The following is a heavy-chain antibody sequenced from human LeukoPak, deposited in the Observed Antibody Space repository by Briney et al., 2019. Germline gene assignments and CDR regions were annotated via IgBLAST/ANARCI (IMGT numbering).Heavy chain of an antibody. Sequence: SETLSLTCTVSGGSISSYYWSWIRQPAGKGLEWIGRIYTSGSTNYNPSLKSRVTMSVDRSKNQFSLKLSSVTAADTAVYYCARGHSGSYPEDAFDIWGQGTMVTVSS. D-gene: IGHD1-26*01. CDR2: IYTSGST. CDR1: GGSISSYY. CDR3: ARGHSGSYPEDAFDI. V-gene: IGHV4-4*07. J-gene: IGHJ3*02.